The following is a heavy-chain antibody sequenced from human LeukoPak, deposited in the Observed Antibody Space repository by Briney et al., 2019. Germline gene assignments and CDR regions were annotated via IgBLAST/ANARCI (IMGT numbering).Heavy chain of an antibody. V-gene: IGHV1-2*02. CDR3: ARDRDYSNTERGFDY. CDR1: GYTFTDYY. J-gene: IGHJ4*02. CDR2: INPNSGET. Sequence: ASVKVSCQTSGYTFTDYYIHWVRQAPGQGLEWMGWINPNSGETSSAQKFQGRVTMTGDTSISTAYMELRRVTSDDTAVYYCARDRDYSNTERGFDYWGQGTLVTVSS. D-gene: IGHD4-11*01.